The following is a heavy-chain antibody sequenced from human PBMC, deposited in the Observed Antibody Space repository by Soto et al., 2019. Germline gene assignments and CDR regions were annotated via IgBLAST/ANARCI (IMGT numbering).Heavy chain of an antibody. V-gene: IGHV4-61*01. CDR1: GVSVSSGSYY. D-gene: IGHD2-15*01. CDR3: ARDWGVVVVAATPRSYYYYGMDV. J-gene: IGHJ6*02. Sequence: SSETLSLTCTVSGVSVSSGSYYWSWIRQPPGKGLEWIGYIYYSGSTNYNPSLKSRVTISVDTSKNQFSLKLSSVTAADTAVYYCARDWGVVVVAATPRSYYYYGMDVWGQGTTVT. CDR2: IYYSGST.